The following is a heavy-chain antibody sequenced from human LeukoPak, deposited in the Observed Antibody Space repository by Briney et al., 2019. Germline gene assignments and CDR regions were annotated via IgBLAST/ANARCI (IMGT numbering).Heavy chain of an antibody. D-gene: IGHD5-24*01. J-gene: IGHJ3*02. Sequence: PSETLSLTWTVSGYSISSGYYWGWIRQRPGKGLEWIGSIYHSGSTYYNPSLKSRVTISVDTSKNQFSLKLSSVTAADTAVYYCARGLGDDVRDAFEIWGQGTMVTVSS. CDR3: ARGLGDDVRDAFEI. CDR2: IYHSGST. V-gene: IGHV4-38-2*02. CDR1: GYSISSGYY.